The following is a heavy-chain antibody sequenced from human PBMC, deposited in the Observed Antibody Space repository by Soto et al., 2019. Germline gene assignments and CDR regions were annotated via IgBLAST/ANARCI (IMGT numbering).Heavy chain of an antibody. J-gene: IGHJ1*01. CDR3: ARDRVESGYPEYFQH. D-gene: IGHD3-22*01. CDR1: GFTVSSNY. Sequence: EVQLVESGGGLIQPGGSLRLSCAASGFTVSSNYMSWVRQAPGKGLEWVSVIYSGGSTYYADSVKGRFTISRDNSKNTLYLQMNSRRAEDTAGYYCARDRVESGYPEYFQHWGQGTLVTVSS. V-gene: IGHV3-53*01. CDR2: IYSGGST.